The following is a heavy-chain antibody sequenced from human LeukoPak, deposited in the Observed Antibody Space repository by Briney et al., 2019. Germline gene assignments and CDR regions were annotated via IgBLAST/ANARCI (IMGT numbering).Heavy chain of an antibody. J-gene: IGHJ3*02. D-gene: IGHD2-21*02. CDR2: INAKGGGT. Sequence: ASVKVSCKASGYTFTGYYMHWVRQAPGQGLEWMGWINAKGGGTNYAQKFQGRVTMSRDTSSSTAYMELSRLGSDDTAVYYCARDDGGDSNNAFDIWGQGTMVTVSS. CDR1: GYTFTGYY. CDR3: ARDDGGDSNNAFDI. V-gene: IGHV1-2*02.